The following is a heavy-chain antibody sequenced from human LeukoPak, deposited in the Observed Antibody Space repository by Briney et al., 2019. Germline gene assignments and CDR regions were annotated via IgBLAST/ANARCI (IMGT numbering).Heavy chain of an antibody. V-gene: IGHV1-2*02. CDR1: GYTFTGYY. CDR3: ACVEMATIGFDY. D-gene: IGHD5-12*01. CDR2: INPNSGGT. J-gene: IGHJ4*02. Sequence: ASVKVSCKASGYTFTGYYMHWVRQAPGQGLEWMGWINPNSGGTNYAQKFQGRVTMTRDTSISTAYVELSRLRSDDTAVYYCACVEMATIGFDYWGQGTLVTVSS.